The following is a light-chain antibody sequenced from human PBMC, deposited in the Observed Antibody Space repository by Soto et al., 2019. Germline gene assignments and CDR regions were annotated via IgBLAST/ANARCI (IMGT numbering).Light chain of an antibody. CDR3: QQYNNWPRT. V-gene: IGKV3-15*01. J-gene: IGKJ1*01. CDR2: GAS. CDR1: QTVTSN. Sequence: EIVMTQSPATLPVSPGERATLSCRASQTVTSNLAWYLQKPGQAPRLLIYGASTRATGVPARFSGSGSGTEFTLTISSLQSEDFAVYYCQQYNNWPRTFGQGTKVDIK.